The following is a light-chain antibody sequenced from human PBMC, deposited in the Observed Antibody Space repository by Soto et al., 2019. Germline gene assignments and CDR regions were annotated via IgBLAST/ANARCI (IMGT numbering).Light chain of an antibody. Sequence: QSALTQPASVSGSPGQSITISCTGTSSDVGGYNYVSWYQQHPGKAPKLMIYEVSNRPSGVSNRFSGSKSVNTASLTISGLQAEDEGDYYCSSYTSSNTLAYVFGTGTKVTVL. J-gene: IGLJ1*01. CDR2: EVS. V-gene: IGLV2-14*01. CDR3: SSYTSSNTLAYV. CDR1: SSDVGGYNY.